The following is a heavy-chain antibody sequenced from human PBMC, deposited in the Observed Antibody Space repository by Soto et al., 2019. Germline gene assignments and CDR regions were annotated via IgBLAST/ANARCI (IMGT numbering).Heavy chain of an antibody. J-gene: IGHJ4*02. Sequence: QVQLVQSGAEVKKPGASVKVSCKASGYAFPSYDINWVRQATGQGLEWMGWMNPNSGNTGYALKFQGRVTMTRNTYISTAYMELHSLTSEDTAMFYCCLRGSQYGSGSAYFAYWGQGTMVTVSS. V-gene: IGHV1-8*01. D-gene: IGHD3-10*01. CDR1: GYAFPSYD. CDR2: MNPNSGNT. CDR3: CLRGSQYGSGSAYFAY.